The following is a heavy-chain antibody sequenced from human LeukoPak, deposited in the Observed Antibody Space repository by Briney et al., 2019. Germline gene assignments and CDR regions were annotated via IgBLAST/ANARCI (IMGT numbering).Heavy chain of an antibody. V-gene: IGHV3-23*01. CDR2: ISSSGEST. Sequence: GGSLRLSCAASGFTFSSYAMSWVRQAPGKGLEWVSAISSSGESTYYADSVKGRFTLSRDNSKNTLYLQMNSLRAEDTAVYYCAKGVYQFYGSGSFTLDFWGEGTQVTVSS. J-gene: IGHJ4*02. CDR1: GFTFSSYA. CDR3: AKGVYQFYGSGSFTLDF. D-gene: IGHD3-10*01.